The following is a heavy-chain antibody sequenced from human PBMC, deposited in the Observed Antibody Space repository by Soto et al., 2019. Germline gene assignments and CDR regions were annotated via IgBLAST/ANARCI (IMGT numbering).Heavy chain of an antibody. CDR1: GFTFSDYY. Sequence: GGSLRLSCAASGFTFSDYYMSWIRQAPGMGLEWVSYISSSGSTIYYADSVKGRFTISRDNAKNSLYLQMNSLRAEDTAVYYCARRTLGYCSSTSCYLVHDAFDIWGQGTMVTVSS. J-gene: IGHJ3*02. CDR2: ISSSGSTI. V-gene: IGHV3-11*01. D-gene: IGHD2-2*01. CDR3: ARRTLGYCSSTSCYLVHDAFDI.